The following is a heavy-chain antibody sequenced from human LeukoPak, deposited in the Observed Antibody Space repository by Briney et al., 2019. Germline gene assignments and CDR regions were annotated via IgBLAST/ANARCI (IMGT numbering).Heavy chain of an antibody. CDR3: ARARGGRITVMWGVDFDY. D-gene: IGHD3-10*01. Sequence: SETLSLTCTVSGYSISSGYYWGWIRQPPGKGLEWIRSIYHSGSTYYNPSLKSRVTISVDTSKNQFSLKLSSVTAADTAVYYCARARGGRITVMWGVDFDYWGQGTLVTVSS. V-gene: IGHV4-38-2*02. CDR2: IYHSGST. CDR1: GYSISSGYY. J-gene: IGHJ4*02.